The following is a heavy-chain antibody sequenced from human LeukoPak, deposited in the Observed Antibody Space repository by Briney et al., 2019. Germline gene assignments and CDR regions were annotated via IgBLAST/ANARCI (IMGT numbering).Heavy chain of an antibody. D-gene: IGHD3-22*01. Sequence: PSETLSLTCTVSDDSISDYYRGWIRQPPGKGLEWIGYIHNSGTSTYNLSLKSRVTISVDTSKNQFSLRLSSVTAADTAVYYCARHYYYDSSGLFDYWGQGTLVTVSS. CDR2: IHNSGTS. CDR3: ARHYYYDSSGLFDY. J-gene: IGHJ4*02. V-gene: IGHV4-59*08. CDR1: DDSISDYY.